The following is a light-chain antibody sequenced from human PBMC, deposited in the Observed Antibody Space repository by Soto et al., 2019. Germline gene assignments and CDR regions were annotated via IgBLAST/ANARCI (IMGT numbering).Light chain of an antibody. CDR1: QSVSSSY. Sequence: EIVLTQSPGTLSLSPGERATLSCRASQSVSSSYLAWYQQKPGQAPRLLIYGASSRATGIPDRFSGSGSGTDFTLTISRLEPEGFAVYFWQQYRNSPPNTFGQGTKVEI. J-gene: IGKJ2*01. CDR2: GAS. V-gene: IGKV3-20*01. CDR3: QQYRNSPPNT.